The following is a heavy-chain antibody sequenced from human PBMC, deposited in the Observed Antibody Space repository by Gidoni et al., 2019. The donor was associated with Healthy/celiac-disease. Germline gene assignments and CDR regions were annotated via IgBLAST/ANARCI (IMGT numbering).Heavy chain of an antibody. D-gene: IGHD2-2*01. V-gene: IGHV1-2*02. J-gene: IGHJ6*02. Sequence: QVQLVQSGAEVKKPGASVKVSCKASGYTFTGYYMHWVRQAPGQGLEWMGWVTMTRDTSISTAYMELSRLRSDDTAVYYCATPLPGYPYYYYGMDVWGQGTTVTVSS. CDR3: ATPLPGYPYYYYGMDV. CDR1: GYTFTGYY.